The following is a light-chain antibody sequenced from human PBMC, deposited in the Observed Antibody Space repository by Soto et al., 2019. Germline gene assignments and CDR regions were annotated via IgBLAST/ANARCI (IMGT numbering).Light chain of an antibody. J-gene: IGKJ5*01. CDR2: ATY. V-gene: IGKV1-39*01. CDR3: QQSYTSPIT. Sequence: VGDRVTITCLASQSIRNYFNWYQLKPGEAAPLLIYATYSLQTGGTSEFSGSGSGTDFTLIVSSLQPEDFAAVYCQQSYTSPITFGQGTRLEIK. CDR1: QSIRNY.